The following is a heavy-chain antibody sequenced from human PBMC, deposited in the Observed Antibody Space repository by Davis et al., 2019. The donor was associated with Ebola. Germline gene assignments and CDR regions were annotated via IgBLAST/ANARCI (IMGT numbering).Heavy chain of an antibody. J-gene: IGHJ6*02. CDR3: ARGGYCSSTSCLNYYYYYGMDV. CDR1: GGTFSSYA. Sequence: ASSVNVSCQASGGTFSSYAISWVRQAPGQGLEWMGRIIPILGIANYAQKFQGRVTITADKSTSTAYMELSSLRSEDTAVYYCARGGYCSSTSCLNYYYYYGMDVWGQGTTVTVSS. V-gene: IGHV1-69*04. CDR2: IIPILGIA. D-gene: IGHD2-2*01.